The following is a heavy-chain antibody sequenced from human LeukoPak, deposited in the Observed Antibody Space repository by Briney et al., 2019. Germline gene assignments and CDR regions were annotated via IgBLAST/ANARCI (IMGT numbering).Heavy chain of an antibody. CDR2: INWNGGST. CDR1: GFTFSSYG. Sequence: WGSLRLSCAASGFTFSSYGMSWVRQAPGKGLEWVSGINWNGGSTGYADSVKGRFTISRDNAKNSLYLQMNSLRAEDTALYHCTRAPPTTTDYGDYLTRWDYFDYWGQGTLVTVSS. V-gene: IGHV3-20*01. D-gene: IGHD4-17*01. CDR3: TRAPPTTTDYGDYLTRWDYFDY. J-gene: IGHJ4*02.